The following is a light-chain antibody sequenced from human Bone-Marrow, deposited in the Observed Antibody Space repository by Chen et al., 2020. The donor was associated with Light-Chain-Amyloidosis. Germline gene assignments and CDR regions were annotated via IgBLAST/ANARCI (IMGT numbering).Light chain of an antibody. Sequence: EIVLSQSPGTLSLSPGTGANPSCRASQTISSNYLTWYQQKFGQAPRLLIYGSSSRATAIADRYTGSGAGTDFTLTINSLEPEDFAMYYCQQYGTSPLTFGGGTKVEIK. CDR1: QTISSNY. J-gene: IGKJ4*01. CDR2: GSS. CDR3: QQYGTSPLT. V-gene: IGKV3-20*01.